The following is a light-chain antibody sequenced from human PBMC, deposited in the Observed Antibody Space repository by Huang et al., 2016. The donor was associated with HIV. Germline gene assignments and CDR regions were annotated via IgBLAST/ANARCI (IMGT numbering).Light chain of an antibody. Sequence: EVLMTQSPATLSVSPGDGVSRSCRAGERIGSDLAWYQQRPGQAPGLLIYGTSTRASGVPARFSGGGSGTDFTRTITSLQSEDFVIYYCQQYNKWPYTFGLGTKLEIK. J-gene: IGKJ2*01. V-gene: IGKV3-15*01. CDR2: GTS. CDR1: ERIGSD. CDR3: QQYNKWPYT.